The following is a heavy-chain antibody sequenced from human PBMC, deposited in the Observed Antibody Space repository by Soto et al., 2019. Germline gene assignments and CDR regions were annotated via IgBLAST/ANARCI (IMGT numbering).Heavy chain of an antibody. V-gene: IGHV3-30-3*01. CDR3: ARAPAKGATTLDY. CDR1: GFTFSSYA. J-gene: IGHJ4*02. Sequence: LRLSCAASGFTFSSYAMHWVRQAPGKGLEWVAVISYDGSNKYYADSVKGRFTISRDNSKNTLYLQMNSLRAEDTAVYYCARAPAKGATTLDYWGQGPLVTVSS. D-gene: IGHD1-26*01. CDR2: ISYDGSNK.